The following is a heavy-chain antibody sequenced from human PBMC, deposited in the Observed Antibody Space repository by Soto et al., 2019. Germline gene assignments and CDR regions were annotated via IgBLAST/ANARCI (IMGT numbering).Heavy chain of an antibody. CDR2: ISGSGGST. Sequence: GGSLRLSCAASGFTFSSYAMSWVRQAPGKGLEWASAISGSGGSTYYADSVKGRFTISRDNSKNTLYLQMNSLRAEDTAVYYCAKDLYSGYDFLGYNWFDPWGQGTLVTVSS. CDR3: AKDLYSGYDFLGYNWFDP. CDR1: GFTFSSYA. J-gene: IGHJ5*02. D-gene: IGHD5-12*01. V-gene: IGHV3-23*01.